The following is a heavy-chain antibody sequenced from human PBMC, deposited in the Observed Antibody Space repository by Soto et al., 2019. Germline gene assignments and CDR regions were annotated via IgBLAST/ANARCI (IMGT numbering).Heavy chain of an antibody. CDR3: ARRRTTNYYYGMDV. Sequence: GGSLRLSCAASGFTFSSYWMHWVRQAPGKGLVWVSRINSDGSSTSYADSVKGRFTISRDNAKNTLYLQMNSLRAEDTAVYYCARRRTTNYYYGMDVWGQGTTVTVYS. V-gene: IGHV3-74*01. J-gene: IGHJ6*02. CDR2: INSDGSST. CDR1: GFTFSSYW. D-gene: IGHD1-1*01.